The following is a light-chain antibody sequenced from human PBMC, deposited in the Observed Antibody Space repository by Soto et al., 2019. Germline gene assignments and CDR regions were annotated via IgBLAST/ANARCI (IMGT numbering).Light chain of an antibody. V-gene: IGKV3-15*01. J-gene: IGKJ1*01. CDR1: QSVSTN. Sequence: EIVMTQSPATLSVSPGERATLSCRASQSVSTNLAWYQQKPGQAPRLLIYGASTRATGIPDRFSGSGSGTEFTLTIRSLQSEDFAVYYCQQYNNWRTFCPGTKVEIK. CDR3: QQYNNWRT. CDR2: GAS.